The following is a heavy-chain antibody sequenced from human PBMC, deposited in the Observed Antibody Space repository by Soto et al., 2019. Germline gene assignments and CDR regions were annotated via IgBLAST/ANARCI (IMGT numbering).Heavy chain of an antibody. Sequence: QFQLVQSGTEVRKPGTSVKVSCRVSGHALTDLSMHWVRQAPGKGLEWMGSFDHDEDERMYAKKFQDRFTMNEDTSTNPAFMQLNSLKSEDTAVYYCATGVGDLHPFWGQRTLVTVSS. CDR2: FDHDEDER. V-gene: IGHV1-24*01. CDR3: ATGVGDLHPF. CDR1: GHALTDLS. D-gene: IGHD3-16*01. J-gene: IGHJ4*02.